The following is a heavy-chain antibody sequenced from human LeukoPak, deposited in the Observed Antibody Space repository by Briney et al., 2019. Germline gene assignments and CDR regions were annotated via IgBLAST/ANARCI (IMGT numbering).Heavy chain of an antibody. CDR1: GGSISSSNW. Sequence: SETLSLTCAVSGGSISSSNWWGWVRQSPGKGLEWIGEIYHSGSTYYNPSLKSRVTIAVDKPKNQFSLKLSSVTAADTAVYYCARLGSGWLNYWGQGTLVTVSS. CDR3: ARLGSGWLNY. CDR2: IYHSGST. V-gene: IGHV4-4*02. D-gene: IGHD6-19*01. J-gene: IGHJ4*02.